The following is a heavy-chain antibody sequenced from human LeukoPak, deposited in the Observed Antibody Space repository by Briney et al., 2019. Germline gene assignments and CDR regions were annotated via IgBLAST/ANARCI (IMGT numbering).Heavy chain of an antibody. J-gene: IGHJ4*02. CDR1: GGSISSYY. D-gene: IGHD3-10*01. CDR2: IYTSGST. CDR3: ARELLWLGEPNFDY. V-gene: IGHV4-4*07. Sequence: PSETLSLTCTVSGGSISSYYWSWIRQPAGKGLEWIGRIYTSGSTNYNPSLKSRVTISVDTSKNQFSLKLSSVTAADTAVYYCARELLWLGEPNFDYWGQGTLVTVSS.